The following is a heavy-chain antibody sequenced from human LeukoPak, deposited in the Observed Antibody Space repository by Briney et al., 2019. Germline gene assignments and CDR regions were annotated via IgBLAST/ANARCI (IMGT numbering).Heavy chain of an antibody. CDR2: ISSSSSYI. CDR1: GFTFSSYS. Sequence: GGSLRPSCAASGFTFSSYSMNWVRQAPGKGLEWVSSISSSSSYIYYADSVKGRFTISRDNAKNSLYLQMNSLRAEGTAVYYCARGKYYYDSSGYYYYWGQGTLVTVSS. CDR3: ARGKYYYDSSGYYYY. V-gene: IGHV3-21*01. D-gene: IGHD3-22*01. J-gene: IGHJ4*02.